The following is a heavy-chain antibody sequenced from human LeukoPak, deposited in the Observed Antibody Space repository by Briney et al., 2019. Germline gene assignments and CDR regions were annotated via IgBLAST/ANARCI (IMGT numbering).Heavy chain of an antibody. CDR1: GFTLSNYA. Sequence: GGSLRLSCAASGFTLSNYAMSWVRQAPGQGLEWVSSISDSGGSTYYADSVKGRFTLSRDNSKSTLSLQMNSLRADDTAVYYCATQNFDYWGQGTLVTVSS. V-gene: IGHV3-23*01. CDR2: ISDSGGST. CDR3: ATQNFDY. J-gene: IGHJ4*02.